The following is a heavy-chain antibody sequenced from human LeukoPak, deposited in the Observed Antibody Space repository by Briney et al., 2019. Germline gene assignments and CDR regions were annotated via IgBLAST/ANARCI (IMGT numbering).Heavy chain of an antibody. CDR1: RFTFSSYE. V-gene: IGHV3-48*03. CDR3: AKDDNYIRFLS. J-gene: IGHJ5*02. CDR2: ISSSGSTI. Sequence: GGSLRLSCAASRFTFSSYEMNWVRQAPGKGLEWVSYISSSGSTIYYADSVKGRFTISRDNAKNSLYLQMNSLRAEDTAVYYCAKDDNYIRFLSWGQGTLVTVSS. D-gene: IGHD3-16*01.